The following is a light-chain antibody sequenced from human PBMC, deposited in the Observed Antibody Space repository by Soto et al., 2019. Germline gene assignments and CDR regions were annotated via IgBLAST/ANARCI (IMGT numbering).Light chain of an antibody. V-gene: IGKV1-8*01. CDR1: QGISSY. J-gene: IGKJ4*01. CDR2: AAS. Sequence: AIRMTQSPSSFSASTGDRVTITCRASQGISSYLAWYQQKPGKAPKLLIYAASTLQSGVPSRFSGSGSGTDFTLTISCLQSEDFATNYCQQYYSYPLLTFGGGTKVEIK. CDR3: QQYYSYPLLT.